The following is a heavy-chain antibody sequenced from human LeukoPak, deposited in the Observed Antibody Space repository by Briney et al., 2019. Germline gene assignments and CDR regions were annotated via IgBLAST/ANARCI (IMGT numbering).Heavy chain of an antibody. D-gene: IGHD3-22*01. V-gene: IGHV3-23*01. CDR1: GFTFSSYA. J-gene: IGHJ4*02. CDR3: AKGGLSGSYDY. CDR2: ISGSGGST. Sequence: GGSLRLSCAASGFTFSSYAMSWVRQAPGKGLKWVSAISGSGGSTYYADSVKGRFTISRDNSKNTLYLQMSSLRAEDTAVYYCAKGGLSGSYDYWGQGTLVTVSS.